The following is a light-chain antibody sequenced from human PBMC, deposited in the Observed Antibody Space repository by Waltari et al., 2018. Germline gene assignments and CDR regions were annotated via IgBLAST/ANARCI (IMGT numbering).Light chain of an antibody. CDR1: QRVSISY. Sequence: EIVLTQSPGTLSLSPGERATLSCRASQRVSISYLAWYQQKPGQAPRRLMYVASNRATGIPDMFSGSGSGTDFTLTISRLEPEDFAVYYCHQYRSFGGGTKVEIK. V-gene: IGKV3-20*01. CDR3: HQYRS. J-gene: IGKJ4*01. CDR2: VAS.